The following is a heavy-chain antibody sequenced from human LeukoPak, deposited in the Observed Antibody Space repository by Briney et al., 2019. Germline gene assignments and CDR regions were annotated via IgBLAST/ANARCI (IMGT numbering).Heavy chain of an antibody. J-gene: IGHJ4*02. CDR3: ARGSVVARPRPPALASED. V-gene: IGHV1-69*06. CDR2: IIPIFGTA. D-gene: IGHD2-21*01. CDR1: GGTFSSYA. Sequence: SVKVSCKASGGTFSSYAISWVRQAPGQGLEWMGGIIPIFGTANYAQKFQGRVTITADKSTSTAYMELSSLRSEDTAVYYCARGSVVARPRPPALASEDWGQGTLVTVSS.